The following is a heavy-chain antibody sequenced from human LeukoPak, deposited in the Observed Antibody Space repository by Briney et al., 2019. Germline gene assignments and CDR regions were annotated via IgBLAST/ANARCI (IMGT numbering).Heavy chain of an antibody. CDR3: AREWRSPWFGELSRSPSYYYGMDV. CDR1: GYTFTGYY. Sequence: GASVKVTCKASGYTFTGYYMHWVRQAPGQGLEWMGWINPNSGGTNYAQKFQGRVTMARDTSTSTVYMELSSLRSEDTAVYYCAREWRSPWFGELSRSPSYYYGMDVWGQGTTVTVSS. D-gene: IGHD3-10*01. J-gene: IGHJ6*02. V-gene: IGHV1-2*02. CDR2: INPNSGGT.